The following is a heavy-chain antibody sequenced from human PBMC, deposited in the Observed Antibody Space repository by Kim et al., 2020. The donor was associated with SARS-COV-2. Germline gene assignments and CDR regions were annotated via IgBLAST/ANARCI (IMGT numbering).Heavy chain of an antibody. Sequence: SVKVSCKASGGTFSSYAISWVRQAPGQGLEWMGGIIPIFGTANYAQKFQGRVTITADESTSTAYMELSSLRSEDTAGYYCARQGQDHGDYDLSPLGVAFDPWGQGTLVTVSS. D-gene: IGHD4-17*01. V-gene: IGHV1-69*13. J-gene: IGHJ5*02. CDR3: ARQGQDHGDYDLSPLGVAFDP. CDR2: IIPIFGTA. CDR1: GGTFSSYA.